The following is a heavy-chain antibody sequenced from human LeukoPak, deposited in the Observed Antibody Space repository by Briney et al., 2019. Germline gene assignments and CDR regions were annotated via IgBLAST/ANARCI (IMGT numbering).Heavy chain of an antibody. J-gene: IGHJ4*02. CDR1: GYTFTSYY. Sequence: ASVKVSCKASGYTFTSYYMHWVRQAPGQGPEWMGWINPDSGGTNYAQKFQGCVTMTKDTSINTAYMELNRLTSDDTAVYYCARDGSAYCSGGSCLSHFDYWGQGTLVTVSS. CDR3: ARDGSAYCSGGSCLSHFDY. V-gene: IGHV1-2*04. D-gene: IGHD2-15*01. CDR2: INPDSGGT.